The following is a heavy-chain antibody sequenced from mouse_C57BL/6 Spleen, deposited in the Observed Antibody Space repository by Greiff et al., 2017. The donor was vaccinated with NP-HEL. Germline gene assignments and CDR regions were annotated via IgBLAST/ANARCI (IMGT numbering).Heavy chain of an antibody. CDR3: ARPAGSSLYAMDY. J-gene: IGHJ4*01. V-gene: IGHV1-82*01. CDR2: IYPGDGDT. Sequence: QVQLQQSGPELVKPGASVKISCKASGYAFSSSWMNWVKQRPGKGLEWIGRIYPGDGDTNYNGKFKGKATLTADKSSSTAYMQLSSLTSEDSAVYVCARPAGSSLYAMDYWGQGTSVTVSS. D-gene: IGHD1-1*01. CDR1: GYAFSSSW.